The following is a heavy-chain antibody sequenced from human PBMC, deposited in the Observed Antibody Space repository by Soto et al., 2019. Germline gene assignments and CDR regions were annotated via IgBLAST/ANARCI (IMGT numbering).Heavy chain of an antibody. CDR1: GFTFSSYW. CDR2: IKKDGSEK. V-gene: IGHV3-7*01. Sequence: EVQLVESGGGLVQPGGSLRLSCAASGFTFSSYWMSWVRQAPGKGLEWVANIKKDGSEKYYVDSVKGRFNISRDNAKNSLYLQINRLRGEDTAMYSCARDYYDFWSGYSYDAFDIWGQGTMVTVSS. CDR3: ARDYYDFWSGYSYDAFDI. D-gene: IGHD3-3*01. J-gene: IGHJ3*02.